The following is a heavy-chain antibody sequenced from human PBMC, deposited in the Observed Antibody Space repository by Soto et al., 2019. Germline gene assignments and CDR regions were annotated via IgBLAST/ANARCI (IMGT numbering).Heavy chain of an antibody. CDR3: AKHGPQDSSRLPQY. CDR1: GFTFNNYA. J-gene: IGHJ4*02. CDR2: ISGGGDTT. V-gene: IGHV3-23*01. D-gene: IGHD6-13*01. Sequence: EVQLLESGGGLVQPGESLRLSCAGYGFTFNNYAMTWVRQAPGKGPEWVSAISGGGDTTYYADSVKGRFTISRDNAKNTQYLQMNSMRAEDTAVYYCAKHGPQDSSRLPQYWGQGTLVTVSS.